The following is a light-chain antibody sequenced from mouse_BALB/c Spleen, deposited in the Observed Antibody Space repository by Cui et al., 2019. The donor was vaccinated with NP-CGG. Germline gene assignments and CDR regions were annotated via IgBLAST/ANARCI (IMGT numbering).Light chain of an antibody. CDR2: GTN. V-gene: IGLV1*01. CDR3: ALWYSNHWV. J-gene: IGLJ1*01. CDR1: TGAVTTSNY. Sequence: FVPTDPPPTTSPGETVTLTCRSSTGAVTTSNYANWVQEKPDHLFTGLIGGTNNRVPGVPAKFSGSLIGDKAALTITGAQTEDEAIYFCALWYSNHWVFGGGTKLTVL.